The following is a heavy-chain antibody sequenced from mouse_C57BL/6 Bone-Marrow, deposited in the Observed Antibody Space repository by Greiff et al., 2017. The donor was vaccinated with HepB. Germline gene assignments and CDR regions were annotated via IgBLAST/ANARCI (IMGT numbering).Heavy chain of an antibody. V-gene: IGHV7-3*01. CDR1: GFTFTDYY. J-gene: IGHJ4*01. CDR3: ARSLYSNLYAMDY. CDR2: IRNKANGYTT. Sequence: EVKLVESGGGLVQPGGSLSLSCAASGFTFTDYYMSWVRQPPGKALEWLGFIRNKANGYTTEYSASVKGRFTISRDNSQSILYLQMNALRAEDSATYYYARSLYSNLYAMDYWGQGTSVTVSS. D-gene: IGHD2-5*01.